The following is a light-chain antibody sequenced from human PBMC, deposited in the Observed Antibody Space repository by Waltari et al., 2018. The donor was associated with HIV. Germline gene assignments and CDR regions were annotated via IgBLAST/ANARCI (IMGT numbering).Light chain of an antibody. CDR2: EVS. CDR3: MQSIHLPGLT. V-gene: IGKV2D-29*01. J-gene: IGKJ4*01. Sequence: DIVMTQTPLPLSVTPGQPASISCKSSQSLLHGDGMTFLSWYLQRSGQPPQPLIYEVSNRFSGVPHRFSGSGSETDVSLKISRVGAEDVGVYFCMQSIHLPGLTFGGGTKVEIK. CDR1: QSLLHGDGMTF.